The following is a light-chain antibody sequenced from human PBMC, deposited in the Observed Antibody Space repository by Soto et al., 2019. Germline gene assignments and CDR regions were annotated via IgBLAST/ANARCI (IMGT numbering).Light chain of an antibody. J-gene: IGKJ1*01. CDR2: AAS. CDR1: QSISSY. CDR3: QQCYSTPWT. Sequence: DHQMTPPPSSLSASAGDRVTIACRASQSISSYLDWYQQKPGQAPKLLIYAASSRHSGIPSRFIGSGSGTDFTLTMNSLQPEDFATYYCQQCYSTPWTFGQGTKGDIK. V-gene: IGKV1-39*01.